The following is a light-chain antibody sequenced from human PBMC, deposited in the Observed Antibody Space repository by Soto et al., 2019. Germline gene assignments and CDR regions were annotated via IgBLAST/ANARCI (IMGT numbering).Light chain of an antibody. CDR3: QEYNTWPPLA. CDR2: GAS. CDR1: QSVSSN. Sequence: EIVITHSPATLSVSPGERATLSCRASQSVSSNLAWYQQKPGQAPRLLIYGASTRATGIPARFSGSGSGTEFTVTISSLQSEDFGVYYCQEYNTWPPLACGGGTKVEIK. V-gene: IGKV3-15*01. J-gene: IGKJ4*01.